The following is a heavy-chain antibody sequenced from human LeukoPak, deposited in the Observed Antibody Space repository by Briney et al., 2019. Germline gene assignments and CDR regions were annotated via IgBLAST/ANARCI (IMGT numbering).Heavy chain of an antibody. CDR1: GFTFSSYA. J-gene: IGHJ4*02. CDR3: ARDIRVDY. V-gene: IGHV3-30-3*01. Sequence: GGSLRLSCAASGFTFSSYAMHWVRQAPGKGLEWVAVISYDGSNKYYADSVKGRFTISRDNSKNTLYLQMNSLRAEDTAVYYCARDIRVDYWGQGTLVAVSS. CDR2: ISYDGSNK.